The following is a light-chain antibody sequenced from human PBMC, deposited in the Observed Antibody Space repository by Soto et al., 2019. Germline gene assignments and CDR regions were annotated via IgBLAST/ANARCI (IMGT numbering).Light chain of an antibody. V-gene: IGKV3-20*01. CDR1: QSVGRNY. Sequence: ENVLKQSPGTLSLSPGERATLSCRASQSVGRNYLAWFQQKSGQAPRLVIYGASSRAAGIPDRLSGSGSGTDFTLTISSLEPEDFAVYYCQQFSSYPLTFGGGTKVDI. J-gene: IGKJ4*01. CDR2: GAS. CDR3: QQFSSYPLT.